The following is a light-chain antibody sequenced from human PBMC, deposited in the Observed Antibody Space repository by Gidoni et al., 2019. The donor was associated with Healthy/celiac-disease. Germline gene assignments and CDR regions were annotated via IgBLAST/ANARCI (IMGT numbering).Light chain of an antibody. CDR1: SSDVGSYNL. CDR2: EVS. CDR3: CSYAGSSTPWV. Sequence: QSALTQPASVSGSTGPSITIPCTGTSSDVGSYNLVSWYQQHPGKAPKLMIYEVSKRPSGVANRFSGSKSGNTASLTISGLQAEDEADYYCCSYAGSSTPWVFGGGTKLTVL. J-gene: IGLJ3*02. V-gene: IGLV2-23*02.